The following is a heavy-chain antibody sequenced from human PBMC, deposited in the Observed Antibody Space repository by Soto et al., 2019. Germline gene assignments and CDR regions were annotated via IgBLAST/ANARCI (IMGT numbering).Heavy chain of an antibody. CDR1: GLTFSNYA. V-gene: IGHV3-23*01. J-gene: IGHJ4*02. CDR3: AKGSAAYCRVAFCYGFDS. CDR2: ISGRGGRGGT. D-gene: IGHD2-15*01. Sequence: GGSLRLSCAASGLTFSNYAMSWVRQTPETGLEWVSAISGRGGRGGTYYADSVKGRFSISRDDSKNTLYLQMERLRPEDTAIYFCAKGSAAYCRVAFCYGFDSWGQGILVTV.